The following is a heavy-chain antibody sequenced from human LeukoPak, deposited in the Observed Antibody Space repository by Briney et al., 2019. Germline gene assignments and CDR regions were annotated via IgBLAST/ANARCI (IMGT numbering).Heavy chain of an antibody. CDR1: GGSFSGYF. D-gene: IGHD2-15*01. CDR3: ARWSLRGCSGSPCFDY. J-gene: IGHJ4*02. CDR2: LTESGRT. Sequence: SETLSLTCAVYGGSFSGYFWSWIRQPPGKGLEWIGELTESGRTSYNPSLKSRVTIAEDTSKNQFSLKLSSVTAADTAVYYCARWSLRGCSGSPCFDYWGQGNLVTVSS. V-gene: IGHV4-34*01.